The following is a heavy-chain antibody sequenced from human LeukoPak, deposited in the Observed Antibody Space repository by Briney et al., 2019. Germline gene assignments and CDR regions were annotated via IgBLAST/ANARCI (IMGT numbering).Heavy chain of an antibody. D-gene: IGHD2-15*01. V-gene: IGHV3-33*01. Sequence: SGGSLRLSCAASGVTFSSYGMHWVRQAPGKGLEGVAGIWYDGSLKYYADSVRGGVRISRENSKNPLYLQMNSLRAEDTAVYYCAREACSCGSFYHIDPWGQGTLVTVSS. J-gene: IGHJ5*02. CDR1: GVTFSSYG. CDR2: IWYDGSLK. CDR3: AREACSCGSFYHIDP.